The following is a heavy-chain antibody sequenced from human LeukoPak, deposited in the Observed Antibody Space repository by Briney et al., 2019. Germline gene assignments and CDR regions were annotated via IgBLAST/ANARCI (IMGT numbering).Heavy chain of an antibody. CDR1: GFTFSTYW. CDR3: ARVRVSSHYGMDI. V-gene: IGHV3-7*05. D-gene: IGHD2/OR15-2a*01. Sequence: AGSLRLSCAASGFTFSTYWMSWVRQAPGKGLEWVANINQDESEKYYVDSVKGRFTISRDNAKNSLYLQMNSLRAEDTAVYYCARVRVSSHYGMDIWGQGATVTVSS. J-gene: IGHJ6*02. CDR2: INQDESEK.